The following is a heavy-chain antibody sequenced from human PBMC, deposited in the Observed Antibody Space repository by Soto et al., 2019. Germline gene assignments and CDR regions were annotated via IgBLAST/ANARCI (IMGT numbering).Heavy chain of an antibody. V-gene: IGHV3-23*01. D-gene: IGHD6-25*01. CDR2: ISDSGVNT. CDR1: GFTFSNYA. CDR3: ARAIGADFFDY. J-gene: IGHJ4*02. Sequence: PGGSLRLSCPASGFTFSNYAMSWVRQAPGMGLEWVSTISDSGVNTFFGDSMKDRFTISRDNSKSTVYLQLNTVRAEDTAIYYCARAIGADFFDYWGQGTLVTVSS.